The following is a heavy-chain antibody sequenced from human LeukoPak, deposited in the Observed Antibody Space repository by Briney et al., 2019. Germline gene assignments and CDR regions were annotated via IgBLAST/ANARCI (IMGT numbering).Heavy chain of an antibody. D-gene: IGHD6-13*01. CDR1: GFTFTYYW. Sequence: GGSLRLSCAASGFTFTYYWMSWVRQAPGKGLEWVANINQDDTQKYYVDSVKGRFAISKDNAKNSLYLQMNSLRAEDTAVYYCARPIAAAASYYYYYGMDVWGQGTTVTVSS. J-gene: IGHJ6*02. CDR2: INQDDTQK. CDR3: ARPIAAAASYYYYYGMDV. V-gene: IGHV3-7*01.